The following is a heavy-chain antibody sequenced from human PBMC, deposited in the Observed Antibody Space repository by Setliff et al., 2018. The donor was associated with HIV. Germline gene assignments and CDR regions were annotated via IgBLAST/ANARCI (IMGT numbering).Heavy chain of an antibody. D-gene: IGHD3-16*01. V-gene: IGHV3-74*01. Sequence: GGSLRLSCAASGFTFNNYWMHWVRQAPGKGLVWVSRTNSDGSSTKYADSVKGRFTISRDNAENTLYLQMNSLRAEDTAVYYCARDPKSWGSSYYYYMDVWGKGTTVTVS. CDR2: TNSDGSST. J-gene: IGHJ6*03. CDR3: ARDPKSWGSSYYYYMDV. CDR1: GFTFNNYW.